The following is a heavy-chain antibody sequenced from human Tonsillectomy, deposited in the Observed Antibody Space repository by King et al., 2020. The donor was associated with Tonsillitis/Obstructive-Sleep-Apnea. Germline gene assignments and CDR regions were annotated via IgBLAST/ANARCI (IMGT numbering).Heavy chain of an antibody. V-gene: IGHV3-11*05. CDR2: ISNSRSYT. CDR3: GRGNYGDWLDS. CDR1: GFTFTDFY. Sequence: VQLVESGGGLVKPGGSLRLSCAASGFTFTDFYMSWIRQTPGKGLEWVSYISNSRSYTYYADSVKGRFTISRDNAKNSLYLQRNSLRAEDTAVYYCGRGNYGDWLDSWGQGTLVTVSS. J-gene: IGHJ5*01. D-gene: IGHD4-17*01.